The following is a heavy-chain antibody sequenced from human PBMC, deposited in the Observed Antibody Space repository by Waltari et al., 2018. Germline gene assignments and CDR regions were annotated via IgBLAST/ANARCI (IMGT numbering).Heavy chain of an antibody. CDR3: ARDPGDYVWGSYRPSYYYYGMDV. J-gene: IGHJ6*02. CDR2: IIPILGIA. V-gene: IGHV1-69*08. Sequence: QVQLVQSGAEVKKPGSSVKVSCKASGGTFSSYTISWVRQAPGQGLEWMGRIIPILGIANYAQKFQGRVTITADKSTSTAYMELSSLRSEDTAVYYCARDPGDYVWGSYRPSYYYYGMDVWGQGTTVTVSS. CDR1: GGTFSSYT. D-gene: IGHD3-16*02.